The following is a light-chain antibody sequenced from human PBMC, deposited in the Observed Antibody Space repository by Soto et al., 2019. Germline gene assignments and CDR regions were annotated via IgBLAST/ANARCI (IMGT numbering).Light chain of an antibody. V-gene: IGKV1-39*01. CDR2: AAS. Sequence: DIQMTHSPSSLSASVGCRFTITCRASQSISSYLNWYQQKPGKAPKLLIYAASSLQSGVPSRFSGSGSGTDFTITISSMKNEDFETYYCQQSYSTTRTFGQGTKVDIK. CDR3: QQSYSTTRT. CDR1: QSISSY. J-gene: IGKJ1*01.